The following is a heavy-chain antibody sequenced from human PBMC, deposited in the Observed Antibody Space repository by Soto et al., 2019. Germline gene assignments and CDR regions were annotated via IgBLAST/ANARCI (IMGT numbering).Heavy chain of an antibody. CDR3: ARGGSGYTWFNEF. CDR2: IIPVFQTA. J-gene: IGHJ4*02. Sequence: SVKVSCNDSGGLFSSYPISWVRQVPGQGLEWMGGIIPVFQTAYYTQRFQGRVTITADESTNTAYMELSSLRSEDTAIYYCARGGSGYTWFNEFWGQGTLVTVSS. V-gene: IGHV1-69*13. D-gene: IGHD3-22*01. CDR1: GGLFSSYP.